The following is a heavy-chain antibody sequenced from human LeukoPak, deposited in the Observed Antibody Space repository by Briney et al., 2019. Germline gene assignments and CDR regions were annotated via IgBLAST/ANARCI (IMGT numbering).Heavy chain of an antibody. V-gene: IGHV3-30*02. CDR2: IRYEGSNK. CDR1: GLPLSSYG. CDR3: AKDLGRDIVVGSEQTGDY. Sequence: GGSLRLSCAASGLPLSSYGMHSVRQAPGKGLERVALIRYEGSNKYYAASVKGRFTISRDNSENTLYLQMNSLRAEDTAEYYFAKDLGRDIVVGSEQTGDYWGQGTLVTVSS. J-gene: IGHJ4*02. D-gene: IGHD2-15*01.